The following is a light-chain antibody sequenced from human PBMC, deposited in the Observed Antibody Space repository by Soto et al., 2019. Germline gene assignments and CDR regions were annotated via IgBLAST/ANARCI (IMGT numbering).Light chain of an antibody. CDR2: RAS. Sequence: DIQMTQSPSTLSASVGDRVTITCRASQSIGDRLAWYQQKPGEAPNLLIDRASGLDTGVPPRFSGSGSETEFTLTINSLQPYDSATYYCQQFDSYFYTFGQGTKLEIK. CDR3: QQFDSYFYT. V-gene: IGKV1-5*03. J-gene: IGKJ2*01. CDR1: QSIGDR.